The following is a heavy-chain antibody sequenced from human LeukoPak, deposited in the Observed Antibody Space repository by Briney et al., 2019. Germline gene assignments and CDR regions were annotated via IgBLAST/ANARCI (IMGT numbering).Heavy chain of an antibody. V-gene: IGHV4-38-2*02. CDR1: GNSITSGCP. CDR3: ARDPRWLTPDCTSASCYENYFDP. CDR2: TYHSGIP. D-gene: IGHD2-2*01. Sequence: PSETLSLTCAVSGNSITSGCPWGWTRQPPGKTLEWIGTTYHSGIPHYTPPLKSRVTISVDRSNDQFSLRLSSVTAADTAVYYCARDPRWLTPDCTSASCYENYFDPWGQGTLVTVSS. J-gene: IGHJ5*02.